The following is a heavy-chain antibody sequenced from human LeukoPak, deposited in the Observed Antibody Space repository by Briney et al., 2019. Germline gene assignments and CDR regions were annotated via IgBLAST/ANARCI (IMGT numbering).Heavy chain of an antibody. V-gene: IGHV1-69*06. CDR3: ASGYDSSGYCDY. D-gene: IGHD3-22*01. Sequence: GASVKVSCKASGGTFSNYAVSWVRQAPGQGLEWMGGIIPIFGTANYAQKFQGRVTITADKSTSTAYMELSSLRSEDTAVYYCASGYDSSGYCDYWGQGTLVTVSS. J-gene: IGHJ4*02. CDR2: IIPIFGTA. CDR1: GGTFSNYA.